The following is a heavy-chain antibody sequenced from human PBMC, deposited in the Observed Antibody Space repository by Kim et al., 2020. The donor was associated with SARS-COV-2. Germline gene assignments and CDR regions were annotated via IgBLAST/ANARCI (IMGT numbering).Heavy chain of an antibody. CDR1: GGSFSGYY. CDR2: SNHSGST. Sequence: SETLSLTCAVYGGSFSGYYWSWIRQPPGKGLEWNGESNHSGSTNYNPSLKSRVTISVDTSKNQFSLKLSSVTAADTAVYYCARKPHIAAAGTQRRRSIDYWGQGTLVTVSS. D-gene: IGHD6-13*01. CDR3: ARKPHIAAAGTQRRRSIDY. J-gene: IGHJ4*02. V-gene: IGHV4-34*01.